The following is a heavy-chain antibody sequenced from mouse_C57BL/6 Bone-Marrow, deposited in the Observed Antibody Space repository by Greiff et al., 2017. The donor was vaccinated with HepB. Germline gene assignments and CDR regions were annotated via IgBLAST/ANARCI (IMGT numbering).Heavy chain of an antibody. CDR1: GNTFTDYY. V-gene: IGHV1-19*01. D-gene: IGHD1-1*01. J-gene: IGHJ1*03. CDR3: ARDYYRYWYFDV. Sequence: VQLKESGPVLVKPGASVKMSCKASGNTFTDYYMNWVKQSHGKSLEWIGVINPYNGGTSYNQKFKGKATLTVDKSSSTAYMELNSLTSEDSAVYYCARDYYRYWYFDVWGTGTTVTVSS. CDR2: INPYNGGT.